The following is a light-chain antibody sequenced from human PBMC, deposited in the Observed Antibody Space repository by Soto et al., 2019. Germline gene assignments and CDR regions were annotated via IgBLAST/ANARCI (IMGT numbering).Light chain of an antibody. CDR2: SSN. CDR1: SSNIGSNN. Sequence: QSVLTQPPSASGTPGQRVTISCSGSSSNIGSNNVNWYQQLPGTAPKLLLYSSNQRPSGVPDRFSGSKSGTSASLAISGLQSEDEADYYCGSKAGSNKHVVFGGGTKLTVL. V-gene: IGLV1-44*01. J-gene: IGLJ2*01. CDR3: GSKAGSNKHVV.